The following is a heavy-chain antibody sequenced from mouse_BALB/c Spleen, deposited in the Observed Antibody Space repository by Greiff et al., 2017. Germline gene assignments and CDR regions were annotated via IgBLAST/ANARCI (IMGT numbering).Heavy chain of an antibody. CDR2: ISSGGSYT. CDR1: GFTFSSYA. Sequence: EVQLVESGGGLVKPGGSLKLSCAASGFTFSSYAMSWVRQTPEKRLEWVATISSGGSYTYYPDSVKGRFTISRDNAKNTLYLQMSSLRSEDTAMYYCARHSLYYFDYWGQGTTLTVSS. J-gene: IGHJ2*01. V-gene: IGHV5-9-3*01. D-gene: IGHD3-3*01. CDR3: ARHSLYYFDY.